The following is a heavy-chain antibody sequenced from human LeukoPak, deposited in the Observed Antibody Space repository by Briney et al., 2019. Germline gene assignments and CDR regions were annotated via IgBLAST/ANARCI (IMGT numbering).Heavy chain of an antibody. CDR2: ISGSGGST. Sequence: GGSLRLSCGASGFTFSSYAMSWVRQAPGKGLEWVSAISGSGGSTYYADSVKGRFTISRDNSKNTLYLQMNSLRAEDTAVYYCAKAVVVITTTPLDYWGQGTLVTVSS. CDR1: GFTFSSYA. J-gene: IGHJ4*02. CDR3: AKAVVVITTTPLDY. D-gene: IGHD3-22*01. V-gene: IGHV3-23*01.